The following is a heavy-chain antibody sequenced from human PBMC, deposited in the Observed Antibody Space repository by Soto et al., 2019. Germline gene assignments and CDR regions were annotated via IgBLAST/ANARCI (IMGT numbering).Heavy chain of an antibody. V-gene: IGHV1-18*01. CDR3: ASGWFGEFVYYFDY. D-gene: IGHD3-10*01. CDR1: GYTFTSYG. Sequence: ASVKVSCKAFGYTFTSYGISWVRQAPGQGLEWMGWISVYNGNTNYAQKLQGRVTMTTDTSTSTAYMELRSLRSDDTAVYYCASGWFGEFVYYFDYWGQGTLVTVSS. CDR2: ISVYNGNT. J-gene: IGHJ4*02.